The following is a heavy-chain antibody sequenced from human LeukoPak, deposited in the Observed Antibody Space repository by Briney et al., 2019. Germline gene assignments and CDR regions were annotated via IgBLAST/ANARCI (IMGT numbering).Heavy chain of an antibody. D-gene: IGHD5-24*01. CDR1: GFTFSSYW. V-gene: IGHV3-74*01. CDR3: VRDGDAYNFDF. CDR2: IKNDGSYT. J-gene: IGHJ4*02. Sequence: GGSLRLSCAASGFTFSSYWMHWVRHAEGKGREWVSRIKNDGSYTNYADSVKGRFTISRDNARNTLNLHMISLRAEDTAVYFCVRDGDAYNFDFWGQGVLVTVSS.